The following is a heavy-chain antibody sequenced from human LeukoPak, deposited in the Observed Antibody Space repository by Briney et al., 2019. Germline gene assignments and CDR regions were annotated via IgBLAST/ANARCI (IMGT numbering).Heavy chain of an antibody. J-gene: IGHJ4*02. CDR1: GFTFDDYG. V-gene: IGHV3-20*04. CDR3: AREMTTEAFDY. CDR2: INWNGCST. D-gene: IGHD4-11*01. Sequence: GGSLRLSCAASGFTFDDYGMSWVRHAPGKGLEWVSGINWNGCSTGYADSVKGRFTISRDNAKNSLYLQMNSLRAEDTAVYYCAREMTTEAFDYWGQGTLVTVSS.